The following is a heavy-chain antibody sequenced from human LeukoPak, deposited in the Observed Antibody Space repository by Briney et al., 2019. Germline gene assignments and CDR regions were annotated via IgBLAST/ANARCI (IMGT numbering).Heavy chain of an antibody. CDR3: ARSRRVGAVDY. J-gene: IGHJ4*02. Sequence: SETLSLTCAVSGGSISSYYWSWIRQPPGKGLEWIGYIYYSGSTNYNPSLKSRVTISVDTSKNQFSLKLSSVTAADTAVYYCARSRRVGAVDYWGQGTLVTVSS. CDR1: GGSISSYY. D-gene: IGHD1-26*01. CDR2: IYYSGST. V-gene: IGHV4-59*01.